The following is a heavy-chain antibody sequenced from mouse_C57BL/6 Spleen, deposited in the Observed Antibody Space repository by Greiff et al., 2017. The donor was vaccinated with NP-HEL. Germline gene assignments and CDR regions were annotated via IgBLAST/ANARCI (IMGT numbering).Heavy chain of an antibody. CDR2: ISDGGSYT. CDR1: GFTFSSYA. D-gene: IGHD3-3*01. CDR3: AREGAGNYAMDY. Sequence: VKLMESGGGLVKPGGSLKLSCAASGFTFSSYAMSWVRQTPEKRLEWVATISDGGSYTYYPDNVKGRFTISRDNAKNNLYLQMSHLKSEDTAMYYCAREGAGNYAMDYWGQGTSVTVSS. V-gene: IGHV5-4*01. J-gene: IGHJ4*01.